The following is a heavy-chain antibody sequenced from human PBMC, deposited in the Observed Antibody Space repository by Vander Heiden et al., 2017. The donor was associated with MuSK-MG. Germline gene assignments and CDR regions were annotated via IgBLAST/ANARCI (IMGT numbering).Heavy chain of an antibody. CDR3: AKVPAARTYYYYFMDV. J-gene: IGHJ6*03. Sequence: EVQLLESGGGLVQPGGSLRRACSASGFTFSSYAMGWVRQAPGKGLEWVSTISGSGGNAYYADSVKGRFTISRDNSKNTLDLQMNSLRAEDTAVYYCAKVPAARTYYYYFMDVWGKGATVTVSS. CDR2: ISGSGGNA. V-gene: IGHV3-23*01. D-gene: IGHD2-2*01. CDR1: GFTFSSYA.